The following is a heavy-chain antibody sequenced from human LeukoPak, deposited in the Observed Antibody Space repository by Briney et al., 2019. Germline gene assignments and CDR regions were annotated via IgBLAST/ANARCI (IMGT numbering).Heavy chain of an antibody. J-gene: IGHJ4*02. Sequence: GGSLRLSCATSGFTLNNYWMNWVRQAPGKGLEWVANIEEDGNKKNYVDSVKGRFTTSRDNVRNSIYLQMNSLGADDTAVYYCARGRGIALWGQGTLVTVSS. V-gene: IGHV3-7*01. CDR2: IEEDGNKK. D-gene: IGHD6-13*01. CDR3: ARGRGIAL. CDR1: GFTLNNYW.